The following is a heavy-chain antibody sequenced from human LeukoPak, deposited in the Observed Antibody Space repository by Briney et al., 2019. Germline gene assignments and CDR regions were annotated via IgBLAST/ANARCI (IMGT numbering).Heavy chain of an antibody. CDR2: IRYDGSNK. CDR1: GFTFSSYS. J-gene: IGHJ4*02. Sequence: PGGSLRLSRAASGFTFSSYSMNWVRQAPGKGLEWVAFIRYDGSNKYYADSVKGRFTISRDNSKNTLYLQMNSLRAEDTAVYYCAKDPSIAAAGTRHGAPEALSIDYWGQGTLVTVSS. V-gene: IGHV3-30*02. D-gene: IGHD6-13*01. CDR3: AKDPSIAAAGTRHGAPEALSIDY.